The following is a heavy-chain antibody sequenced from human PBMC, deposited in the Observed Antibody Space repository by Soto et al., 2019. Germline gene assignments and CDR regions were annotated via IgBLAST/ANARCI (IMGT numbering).Heavy chain of an antibody. V-gene: IGHV4-39*01. CDR2: IYYSGST. CDR1: GCSITSGGYY. Sequence: XETLSLTCKVAGCSITSGGYYWSWIRQPRGQGLEWIGSIYYSGSTYYNPSLKSRVTISVDTSKNQFSLKLSSVTAADTAVYYCARHFLVTYNWNYPQKKPFDSWGQGTLVTGSS. CDR3: ARHFLVTYNWNYPQKKPFDS. D-gene: IGHD1-7*01. J-gene: IGHJ4*02.